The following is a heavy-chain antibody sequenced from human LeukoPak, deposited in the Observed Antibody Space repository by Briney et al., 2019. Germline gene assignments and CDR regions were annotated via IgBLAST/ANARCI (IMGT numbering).Heavy chain of an antibody. D-gene: IGHD4-17*01. CDR2: ITGSGDDT. CDR1: GFTFSSYA. Sequence: GGSLRLSCAASGFTFSSYAMSWVRQTPEKGLEWVAAITGSGDDTFHADSVKGRFTISRDNSKNTLYLQMNSLRAEDTAVYYCAKDYGDYDYPFDYWGQGTLVTVSS. J-gene: IGHJ4*02. CDR3: AKDYGDYDYPFDY. V-gene: IGHV3-23*01.